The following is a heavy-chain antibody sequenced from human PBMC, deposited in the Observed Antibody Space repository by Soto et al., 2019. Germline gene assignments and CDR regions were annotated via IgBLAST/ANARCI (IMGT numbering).Heavy chain of an antibody. D-gene: IGHD6-13*01. CDR1: GFTFSSYA. Sequence: EVQLLESGGGLVQPGGSPRLSCAASGFTFSSYAMSWVRQAPGKGLEWVSAISGSGGSTYYSDSVKGRFTISRDNSKNTLYLQVNSMRAEDTAVYYCAKEGSSRGGAFDIWGQGTMVTVSS. CDR2: ISGSGGST. V-gene: IGHV3-23*01. J-gene: IGHJ3*02. CDR3: AKEGSSRGGAFDI.